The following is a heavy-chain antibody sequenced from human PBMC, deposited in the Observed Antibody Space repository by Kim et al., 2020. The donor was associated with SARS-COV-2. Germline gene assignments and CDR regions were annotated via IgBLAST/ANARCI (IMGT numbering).Heavy chain of an antibody. Sequence: GGSLRLSCAASGFTFSSYGMHWVRQAPGKGLEWVAVISYDGSNTYYADSVKGRFTISRDNSKNTLYLQMNSLRAEDTAVYYCARDRLLWFGEFFIGMDVGRQGPTVPVSS. J-gene: IGHJ6*01. V-gene: IGHV3-33*05. D-gene: IGHD3-10*01. CDR3: ARDRLLWFGEFFIGMDV. CDR2: ISYDGSNT. CDR1: GFTFSSYG.